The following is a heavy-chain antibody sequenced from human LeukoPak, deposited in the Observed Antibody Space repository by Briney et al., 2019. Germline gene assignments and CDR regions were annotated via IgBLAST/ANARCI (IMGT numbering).Heavy chain of an antibody. CDR3: ARSAWLRGGIYYFDY. V-gene: IGHV4-31*03. D-gene: IGHD2-15*01. CDR1: GGSISSGGYY. CDR2: IYYSGST. J-gene: IGHJ4*02. Sequence: SETLSLTCTVSGGSISSGGYYWSWIRQPPGKGLEWIGYIYYSGSTYYNPSLKSRVTISVDTSKNQFSLKLSSVTAADTAVYYCARSAWLRGGIYYFDYWGQGTLVTVSS.